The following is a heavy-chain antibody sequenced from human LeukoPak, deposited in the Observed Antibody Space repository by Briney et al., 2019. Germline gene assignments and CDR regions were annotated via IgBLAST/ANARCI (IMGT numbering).Heavy chain of an antibody. J-gene: IGHJ4*02. CDR3: ASLRPPQGY. V-gene: IGHV3-21*01. CDR1: GFTFSSYG. CDR2: ISSSSSYI. D-gene: IGHD2-21*02. Sequence: GGSLRLSCAASGFTFSSYGMSWVRQAPGKGLEWVSSISSSSSYIYYADSVKGRFTISRDNAKNSLYLQMNSLRAEDTAVYYCASLRPPQGYWGQGTLVTVSS.